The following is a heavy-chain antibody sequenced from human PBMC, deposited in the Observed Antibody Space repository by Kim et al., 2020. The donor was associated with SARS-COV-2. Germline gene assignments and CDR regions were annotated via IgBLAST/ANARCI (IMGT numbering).Heavy chain of an antibody. V-gene: IGHV3-74*01. CDR1: GFAFSSSW. D-gene: IGHD1-7*01. J-gene: IGHJ5*01. CDR2: MNSDGTTI. Sequence: GGSLRLSCAASGFAFSSSWMHWVRQAPGKGPVWVSRMNSDGTTINYADSVKGRFTISRDNAKNTLYLQMHSLRAEDTAVYYCATAWNYRFYSWGQGTL. CDR3: ATAWNYRFYS.